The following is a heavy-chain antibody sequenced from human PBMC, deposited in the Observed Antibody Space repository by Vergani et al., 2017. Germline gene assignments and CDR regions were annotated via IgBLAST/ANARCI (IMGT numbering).Heavy chain of an antibody. CDR1: GYTFNTYD. CDR2: MNPNSGNT. Sequence: QVQLVQSGAEVKKPGASVKVSCKASGYTFNTYDINWVRQAPGQGLEWMGWMNPNSGNTNYAQKLQGRVTMTTDTSTSTAYMELRSLRSDDTAVYYCARDPGGIGQWLVLWGQGTLVTVSS. V-gene: IGHV1-18*01. D-gene: IGHD6-19*01. J-gene: IGHJ4*02. CDR3: ARDPGGIGQWLVL.